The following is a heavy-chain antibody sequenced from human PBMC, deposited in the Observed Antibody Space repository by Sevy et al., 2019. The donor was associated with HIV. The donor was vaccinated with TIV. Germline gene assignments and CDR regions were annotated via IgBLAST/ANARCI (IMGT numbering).Heavy chain of an antibody. J-gene: IGHJ4*02. D-gene: IGHD6-19*01. V-gene: IGHV3-30*09. Sequence: GGSLRLSCAASGFSISPYAFHWVRQAPGKGLEWVALMSYDGSTRYYAYSAKGRFAISKDNSKNTLYLQMNSLRIEDTAIYYCARDAGYSTGWYAGYWGQGTLVTVSS. CDR3: ARDAGYSTGWYAGY. CDR1: GFSISPYA. CDR2: MSYDGSTR.